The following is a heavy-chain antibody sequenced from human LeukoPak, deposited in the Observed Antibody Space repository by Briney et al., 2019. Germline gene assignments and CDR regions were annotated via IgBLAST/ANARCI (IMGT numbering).Heavy chain of an antibody. J-gene: IGHJ4*02. V-gene: IGHV3-21*01. CDR1: GFTFSSYS. D-gene: IGHD2-8*01. Sequence: GGSLRLSCAASGFTFSSYSMNWVRQAPGKGLEWLSFISSSGNYIYYADSLKGRFTISRDDAKNSLYLQMNSLRAEDTAVYYCARDSDEWFSYFDSWGQGTLVSISS. CDR2: ISSSGNYI. CDR3: ARDSDEWFSYFDS.